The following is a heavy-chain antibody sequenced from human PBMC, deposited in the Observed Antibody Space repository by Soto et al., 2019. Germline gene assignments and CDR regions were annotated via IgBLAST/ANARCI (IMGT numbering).Heavy chain of an antibody. CDR1: AYTFTNYG. J-gene: IGHJ4*02. CDR3: ARNYQNYFDN. D-gene: IGHD1-7*01. Sequence: QVQLVQSGAEVKKPGASVQVSCKASAYTFTNYGITWVRQAPGQGLEWMGWISAYNGNTHYAQKFQGRVTMTTDTSTSTAYMELRSLRSDDTALYFCARNYQNYFDNWGQGTLVTVSS. CDR2: ISAYNGNT. V-gene: IGHV1-18*01.